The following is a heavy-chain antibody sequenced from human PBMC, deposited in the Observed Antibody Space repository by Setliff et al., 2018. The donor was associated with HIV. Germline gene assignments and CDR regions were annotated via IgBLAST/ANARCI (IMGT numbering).Heavy chain of an antibody. D-gene: IGHD2-2*01. CDR3: AKVPLFVVVPAALGGMDV. Sequence: GGSLRLSCAASGFTFSSYEMDWFRQAPGKGLEWVSYITGSSDTIYYADSVKGRFTISRDNAKNSLYLQMNTLRAEDMAVYYCAKVPLFVVVPAALGGMDVWGQGTTVTVSS. J-gene: IGHJ6*02. CDR1: GFTFSSYE. CDR2: ITGSSDTI. V-gene: IGHV3-48*03.